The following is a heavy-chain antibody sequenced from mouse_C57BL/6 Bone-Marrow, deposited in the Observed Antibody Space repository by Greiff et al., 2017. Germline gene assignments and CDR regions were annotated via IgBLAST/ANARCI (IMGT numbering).Heavy chain of an antibody. V-gene: IGHV1-55*01. CDR3: ASSTMVTTTGYYFDY. CDR2: IYPGSGST. J-gene: IGHJ2*01. Sequence: QVQLQQPGAELVKPGASVKMSCKASGYTFTSYWITWVKQRPGQGLEWLGDIYPGSGSTNYNEKFKSKATLTVDTSSSTAYMQLSSLTSEDSAVYYCASSTMVTTTGYYFDYWGQGTTLTVSS. D-gene: IGHD2-2*01. CDR1: GYTFTSYW.